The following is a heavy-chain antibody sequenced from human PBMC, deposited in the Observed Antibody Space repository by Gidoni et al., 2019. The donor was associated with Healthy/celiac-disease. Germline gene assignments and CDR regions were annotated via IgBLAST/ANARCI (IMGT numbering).Heavy chain of an antibody. CDR1: GYTFTGYY. D-gene: IGHD2-2*01. Sequence: QVQLVQSGAEVKTPGASVKVSCKASGYTFTGYYLHLVRQAPGQGLEWMGWINPKSGGTNDAQKFQGRVTMTRETSISTAYMELSRLRSDETAVYYCARGIVVVPAAISPTDYYYGMDVWGQGTTVTVSS. CDR2: INPKSGGT. CDR3: ARGIVVVPAAISPTDYYYGMDV. V-gene: IGHV1-2*02. J-gene: IGHJ6*01.